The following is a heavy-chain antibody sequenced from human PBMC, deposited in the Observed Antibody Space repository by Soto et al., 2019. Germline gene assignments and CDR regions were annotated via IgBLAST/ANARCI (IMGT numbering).Heavy chain of an antibody. V-gene: IGHV3-30-3*02. CDR1: GFTFSSYA. CDR2: ISYDGSNK. D-gene: IGHD6-19*01. Sequence: PGGSLRLSCAASGFTFSSYAMHWVRQAPGKGLEWVAVISYDGSNKYYADSVKGRFTISRDNSKNTLYLQMNSLRAEDTAVYYCAKFVGVGRSGWYGYYYYGMDVWGQGTTVTVS. J-gene: IGHJ6*02. CDR3: AKFVGVGRSGWYGYYYYGMDV.